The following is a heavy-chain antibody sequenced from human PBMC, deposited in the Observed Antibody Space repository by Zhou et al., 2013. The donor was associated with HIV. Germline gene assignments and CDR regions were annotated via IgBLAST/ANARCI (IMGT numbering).Heavy chain of an antibody. CDR3: ARDRSDWHGGNSWKELRY. Sequence: QVQLVQSGAEVKKPGSSVKVSCKASGGTFSSYAISWVRQAPGQGLEWMGGIIPIFGTANYAQKFQGRVTITTDESTSTAYMELSSLRSEDTAVYYCARDRSDWHGGNSWKELRYWGQGNPGHRLL. CDR2: IIPIFGTA. J-gene: IGHJ4*02. CDR1: GGTFSSYA. V-gene: IGHV1-69*05. D-gene: IGHD2-21*02.